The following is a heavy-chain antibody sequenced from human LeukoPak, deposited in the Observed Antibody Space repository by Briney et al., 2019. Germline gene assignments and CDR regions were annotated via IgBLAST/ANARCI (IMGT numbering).Heavy chain of an antibody. CDR3: ARDPTVTGAYYYYYMDV. J-gene: IGHJ6*03. V-gene: IGHV3-30*04. D-gene: IGHD4-17*01. CDR2: ISYDGSNK. Sequence: PGGSLRLSCAASGFTFSSYAMHWVRQAPGKGLEWVAVISYDGSNKYYADSAKGRFTISRDNSKNTLYLQMNSLRAEDTAVYYCARDPTVTGAYYYYYMDVWGKGTTVTVSS. CDR1: GFTFSSYA.